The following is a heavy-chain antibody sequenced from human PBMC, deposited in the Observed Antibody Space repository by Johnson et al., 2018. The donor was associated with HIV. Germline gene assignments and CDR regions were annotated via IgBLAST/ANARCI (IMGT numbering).Heavy chain of an antibody. CDR1: GFTFRSYA. V-gene: IGHV3-30*04. J-gene: IGHJ3*01. Sequence: VQLVESGGGVVQPGRSLRLSCAASGFTFRSYAMHWVRQAPGKGLEWVAVISYDGSNKYYADSVKGRFTISRDNAKNSLYLQMNSLRAEDTALYYCARGADPGIAAALVWGQGTMVTVSS. CDR2: ISYDGSNK. D-gene: IGHD6-13*01. CDR3: ARGADPGIAAALV.